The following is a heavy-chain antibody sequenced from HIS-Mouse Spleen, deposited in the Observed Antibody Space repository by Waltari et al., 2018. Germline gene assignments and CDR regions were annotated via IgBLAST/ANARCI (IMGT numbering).Heavy chain of an antibody. CDR1: GCSLSISLYS. V-gene: IGHV4-39*07. CDR3: AREIPYSSSWYDWYFDL. J-gene: IGHJ2*01. CDR2: IYYSGST. Sequence: QLQLQESGPGLGKPSETLSLTSSDSGCSLSISLYSCAWIRQPPGKGLEWIGSIYYSGSTYYNPSLKSRVTISVDTSKNQFSLKLSSVTAADTAVYYCAREIPYSSSWYDWYFDLWGRGTLVTVSS. D-gene: IGHD6-13*01.